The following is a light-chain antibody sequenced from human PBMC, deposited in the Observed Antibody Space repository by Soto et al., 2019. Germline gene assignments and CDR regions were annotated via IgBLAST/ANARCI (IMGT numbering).Light chain of an antibody. CDR1: QSVSSY. Sequence: EIVLTQSPATLSLSPGERATLSCRASQSVSSYLACYQQKPGQAPRLLIYDASHRATGIPARFSGSGSGTDFTLTISSLEPEDFAVYYCQQRSNWPPRITFGPGTKVDIK. CDR3: QQRSNWPPRIT. V-gene: IGKV3-11*01. CDR2: DAS. J-gene: IGKJ3*01.